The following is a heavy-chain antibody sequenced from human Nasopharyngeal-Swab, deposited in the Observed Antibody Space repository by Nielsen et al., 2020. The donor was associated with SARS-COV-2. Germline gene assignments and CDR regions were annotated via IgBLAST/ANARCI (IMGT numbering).Heavy chain of an antibody. D-gene: IGHD3-10*01. CDR1: GFTFSSYA. CDR2: IRGSGGGT. CDR3: AKDYGIQLQPAYSYYGMDV. V-gene: IGHV3-23*01. J-gene: IGHJ6*02. Sequence: EYLKISCAASGFTFSSYAMSWVRQAPGKRLEWVSAIRGSGGGTYYADSVKGLFTISRDNSKNTLYLQMNSLRAEDTAVYYCAKDYGIQLQPAYSYYGMDVWGQGTTVTVSS.